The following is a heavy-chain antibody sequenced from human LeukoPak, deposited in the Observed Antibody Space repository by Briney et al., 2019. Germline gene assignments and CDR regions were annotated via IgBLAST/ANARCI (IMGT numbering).Heavy chain of an antibody. CDR2: IYYSRST. D-gene: IGHD5-18*01. V-gene: IGHV4-30-4*01. CDR3: ARVRSFDTTIGRYYHSYGMDV. Sequence: PWETLSLTCPVSGCSISSGGYYWAWIRQPPGKGLESFGNIYYSRSTYSNPALDCPATTSADTTKSQFYLTASPVTAAQTAMYYSARVRSFDTTIGRYYHSYGMDVWGQGTTVTVSS. J-gene: IGHJ6*02. CDR1: GCSISSGGYY.